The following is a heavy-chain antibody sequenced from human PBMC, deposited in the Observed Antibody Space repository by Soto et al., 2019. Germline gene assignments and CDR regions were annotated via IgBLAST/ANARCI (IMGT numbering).Heavy chain of an antibody. CDR3: TRDRVKIRGGYYHYYGMDV. V-gene: IGHV3-21*02. J-gene: IGHJ6*02. Sequence: DVQLEESGGGLVKPGGSLRLSCVASEFTFSVYSMNWVRQAPGKGLEWVSSISSGSSYIYYADSVKGRFTISRDNDKSSLFLNMNSLSVDDTAVYYCTRDRVKIRGGYYHYYGMDVWGQGTTVTVSS. D-gene: IGHD3-10*01. CDR1: EFTFSVYS. CDR2: ISSGSSYI.